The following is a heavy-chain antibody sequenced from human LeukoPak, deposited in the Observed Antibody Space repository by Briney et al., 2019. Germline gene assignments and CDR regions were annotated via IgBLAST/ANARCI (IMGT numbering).Heavy chain of an antibody. D-gene: IGHD3-10*01. CDR2: IYHSGST. CDR3: ARIREYYYAPGE. V-gene: IGHV4-38-2*02. CDR1: GYSISSGYY. J-gene: IGHJ4*02. Sequence: SETLSLTCTVSGYSISSGYYWGWIRQPPGKGLEWIGSIYHSGSTYYNPSLKSRVTISVDASKNQFSLKLSSVTAADTAVYYRARIREYYYAPGEWGQGTLVTVSS.